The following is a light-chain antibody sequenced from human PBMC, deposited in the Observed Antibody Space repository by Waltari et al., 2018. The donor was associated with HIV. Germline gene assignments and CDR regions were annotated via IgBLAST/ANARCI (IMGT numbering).Light chain of an antibody. Sequence: QSVLTQPPSVSGAPGQRVTISCTGSSSHIGDGSDIHWYPQLPGTAPKLLIYGNSNRPSGVPDRFSGSKSGTSASLAITGLQAEDEADYYCQSYDSSLSAWVFGGGTKLTVL. CDR2: GNS. V-gene: IGLV1-40*01. J-gene: IGLJ3*02. CDR1: SSHIGDGSD. CDR3: QSYDSSLSAWV.